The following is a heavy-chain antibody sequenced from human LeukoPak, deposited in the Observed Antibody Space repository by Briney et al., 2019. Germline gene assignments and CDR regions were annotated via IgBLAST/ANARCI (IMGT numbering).Heavy chain of an antibody. Sequence: GRSLRLSCSASGFTFSSYAMHWVRQAPGKGLEWVAVISYDGSNKYYADSVKGRFTISRDNSKNTLYLQMNSLRAEDTAVYYCARAQAPTVTTFVDYWGQGTLVTVSS. V-gene: IGHV3-30*04. J-gene: IGHJ4*02. CDR1: GFTFSSYA. CDR3: ARAQAPTVTTFVDY. D-gene: IGHD4-17*01. CDR2: ISYDGSNK.